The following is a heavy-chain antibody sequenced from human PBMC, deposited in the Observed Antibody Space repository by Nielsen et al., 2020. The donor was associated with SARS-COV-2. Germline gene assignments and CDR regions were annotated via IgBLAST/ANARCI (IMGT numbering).Heavy chain of an antibody. Sequence: GGSLRLSCAASGFTFDDYAMHWVRQAPGKGLEWVSGISWNSGSIGYADSVKGRFTISRDNAKNSLYLQMNSLRAEDTALYYCAKLYGSFTSVDYWGQGTLVTVSS. D-gene: IGHD3-16*01. J-gene: IGHJ4*02. CDR3: AKLYGSFTSVDY. CDR1: GFTFDDYA. CDR2: ISWNSGSI. V-gene: IGHV3-9*01.